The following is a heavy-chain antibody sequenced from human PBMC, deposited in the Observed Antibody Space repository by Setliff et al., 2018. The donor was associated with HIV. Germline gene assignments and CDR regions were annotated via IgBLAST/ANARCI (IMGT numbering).Heavy chain of an antibody. CDR1: GGSISSSSYY. V-gene: IGHV4-39*07. D-gene: IGHD3-22*01. Sequence: PSETLSLTCTVSGGSISSSSYYWGWIRQPPGKGLEWIGSIYYSGSTYYNPSLKSRVTISVDTSKNQFSLKLSSVTAADTAVYYCARVGYYYDSSGYIFWGQGTLVTVS. J-gene: IGHJ4*02. CDR2: IYYSGST. CDR3: ARVGYYYDSSGYIF.